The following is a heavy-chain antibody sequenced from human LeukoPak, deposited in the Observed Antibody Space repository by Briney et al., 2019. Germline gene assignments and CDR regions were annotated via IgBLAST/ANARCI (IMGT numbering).Heavy chain of an antibody. CDR2: IYYSGSS. CDR3: ARLLHDWFDS. V-gene: IGHV4-39*01. D-gene: IGHD4-11*01. Sequence: SETLSLTCTVSGGSISSSSHYWGWFRQPPGKGLEWIGYIYYSGSSFCNPSLKSRVTMSVDTSKNQFSLRLNSVTAADTAVYYCARLLHDWFDSWGQGTLVTVSS. CDR1: GGSISSSSHY. J-gene: IGHJ5*01.